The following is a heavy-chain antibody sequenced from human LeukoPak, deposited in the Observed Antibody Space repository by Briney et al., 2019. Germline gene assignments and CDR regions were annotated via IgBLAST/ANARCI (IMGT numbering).Heavy chain of an antibody. J-gene: IGHJ6*03. Sequence: GGSLRLSCAPFGFTFSSHSMSWVRQAPGKGLEWVANIKQDGSEKHYVDSVKGRFSISRDNTKNSLYLQMSSLRAEGRAVYYCARSMATSYGFWSGSYTVSYYYYMDVWGKGTTVAVS. CDR3: ARSMATSYGFWSGSYTVSYYYYMDV. V-gene: IGHV3-7*01. CDR2: IKQDGSEK. CDR1: GFTFSSHS. D-gene: IGHD3-3*01.